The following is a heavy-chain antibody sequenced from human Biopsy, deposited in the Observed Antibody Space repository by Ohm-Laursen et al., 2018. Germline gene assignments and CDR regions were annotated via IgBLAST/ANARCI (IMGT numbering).Heavy chain of an antibody. CDR1: GYTFGNYG. CDR2: ISAYNNNNT. D-gene: IGHD2-2*01. V-gene: IGHV1-18*01. J-gene: IGHJ6*02. CDR3: ARGRRLPAAISSYYYAMDV. Sequence: GSSVKVSCKASGYTFGNYGVTWVRQAPGQGLEWMGWISAYNNNNTNYAQMFQGRVTITADTSTSTAYMELSSLRSDDTAVYYCARGRRLPAAISSYYYAMDVWGQGTTVTVSS.